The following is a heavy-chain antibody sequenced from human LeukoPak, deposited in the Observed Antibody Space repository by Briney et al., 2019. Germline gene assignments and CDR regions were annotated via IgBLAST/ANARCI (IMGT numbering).Heavy chain of an antibody. CDR2: ISTSGSSI. Sequence: PGGSLRLSCAASGFTFSSYEMNWVRQAPGKGLEWLSHISTSGSSIHYADSVKGRFTISRDNAKNSLYLQMNSLRVKDTAVYYCARDATTELGTVYMDVWGKGTTVTISS. D-gene: IGHD4-17*01. CDR1: GFTFSSYE. J-gene: IGHJ6*03. CDR3: ARDATTELGTVYMDV. V-gene: IGHV3-48*03.